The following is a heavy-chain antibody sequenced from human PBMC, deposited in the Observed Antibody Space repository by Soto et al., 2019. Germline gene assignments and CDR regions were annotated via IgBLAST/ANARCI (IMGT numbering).Heavy chain of an antibody. CDR3: ATDGLVDGIGSRGYYYCMDV. Sequence: ASVKVSCKASGYTFTGYYMHWVRQAPGQGLEWMGWINPNSGGTNYAQKFQGWVTMTRDTSISTAYMELSRLRSDDTAVYYCATDGLVDGIGSRGYYYCMDVWGKGTTVTVSS. CDR2: INPNSGGT. V-gene: IGHV1-2*04. J-gene: IGHJ6*03. D-gene: IGHD3-10*01. CDR1: GYTFTGYY.